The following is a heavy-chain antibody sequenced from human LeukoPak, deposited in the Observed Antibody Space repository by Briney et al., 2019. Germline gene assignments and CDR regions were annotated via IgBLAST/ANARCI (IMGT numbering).Heavy chain of an antibody. CDR2: ISSSGSTI. D-gene: IGHD3-22*01. V-gene: IGHV3-11*01. J-gene: IGHJ5*02. Sequence: GGSLRLSCAASGFTFSDYYMSWIRQAPGKGLEWVSYISSSGSTIYYADSVKGRFTISRDNAKNSLYLQMNSLRAEDTAVYYCARDPYYYDSSGYLPWGQGTLVTVSS. CDR1: GFTFSDYY. CDR3: ARDPYYYDSSGYLP.